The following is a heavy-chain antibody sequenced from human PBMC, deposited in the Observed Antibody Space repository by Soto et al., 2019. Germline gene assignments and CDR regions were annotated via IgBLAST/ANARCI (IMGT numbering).Heavy chain of an antibody. J-gene: IGHJ4*02. CDR2: IYSGGST. CDR1: GFTVSSNY. CDR3: ARDPRGYCSSTSCENGVDY. D-gene: IGHD2-2*01. V-gene: IGHV3-66*01. Sequence: EVQLVESGGGLVQPGGSLRLSCAASGFTVSSNYMSWVRQAPGKGLEWVSVIYSGGSTYYADSVKGRFTISRDNSKNTLHLQMNSLRAEDTAVYYCARDPRGYCSSTSCENGVDYWGQGTLVTVSS.